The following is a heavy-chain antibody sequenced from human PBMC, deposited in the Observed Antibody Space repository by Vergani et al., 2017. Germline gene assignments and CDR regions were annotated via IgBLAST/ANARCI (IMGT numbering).Heavy chain of an antibody. J-gene: IGHJ4*02. CDR1: GFTFSSYA. CDR3: ARAQQWLAYFDY. Sequence: EVQLLESGGGLVQPGGSLRLSCAASGFTFSSYAMSWVRQAPGKGLEWVSAISGSGDTTYYADSVKGRFTISRDNSKNTLYLQMNSLRDEDTAVYYCARAQQWLAYFDYWGQGTLVTVSS. CDR2: ISGSGDTT. V-gene: IGHV3-23*01. D-gene: IGHD6-19*01.